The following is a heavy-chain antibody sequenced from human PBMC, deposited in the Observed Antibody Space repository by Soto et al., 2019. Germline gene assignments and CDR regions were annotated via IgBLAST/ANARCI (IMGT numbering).Heavy chain of an antibody. Sequence: GASVTVSCKASGGTFSSYGISWVRQAPGQGLEWMGWISAYNGNTKYAQKLQGRVTMTTDTSTSTAYMELRSLRSDDTAVYYCARGVGSGSYYNQYNWFDPWGQGTLVTVSS. CDR3: ARGVGSGSYYNQYNWFDP. CDR1: GGTFSSYG. J-gene: IGHJ5*02. D-gene: IGHD3-10*01. V-gene: IGHV1-18*01. CDR2: ISAYNGNT.